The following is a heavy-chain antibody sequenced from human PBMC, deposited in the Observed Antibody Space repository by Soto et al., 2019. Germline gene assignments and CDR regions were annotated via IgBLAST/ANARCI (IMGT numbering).Heavy chain of an antibody. CDR3: VRIRRGDGYTFGY. J-gene: IGHJ4*02. V-gene: IGHV3-74*01. Sequence: GGSLRLSCTASGFTLSNYWMHWVRQAPGKGLVWVSRINTDGSTTTYADSVKGRFTISRDNAKNTLYLQMNSLRDEDTAVYYCVRIRRGDGYTFGYWGQGALVTVSS. CDR2: INTDGSTT. D-gene: IGHD5-12*01. CDR1: GFTLSNYW.